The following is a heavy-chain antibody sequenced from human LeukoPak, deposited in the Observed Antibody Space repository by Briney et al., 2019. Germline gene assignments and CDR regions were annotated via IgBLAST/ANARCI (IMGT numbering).Heavy chain of an antibody. CDR2: TYYRSKWYY. CDR3: ARGPQLVDYYCIDV. J-gene: IGHJ6*03. Sequence: SQTLSLTCAISEYSVSSNSAAWNWIRQSPSRGLEWLGRTYYRSKWYYDYAVSVKSRITINPDTSKNQFSLQLNSVTPEDTAVYYCARGPQLVDYYCIDVWGKGTTVTVSS. CDR1: EYSVSSNSAA. V-gene: IGHV6-1*01.